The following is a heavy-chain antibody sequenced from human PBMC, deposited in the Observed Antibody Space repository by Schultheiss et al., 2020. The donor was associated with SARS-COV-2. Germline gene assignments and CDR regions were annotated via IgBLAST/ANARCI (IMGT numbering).Heavy chain of an antibody. D-gene: IGHD1-20*01. CDR2: IYYSGST. Sequence: SQTLSLTCAVYGGSFSGYYWSWIRQPPGKGLEWIGYIYYSGSTYYNPSLKSRVTISVDTSKDQFSLRLTSVTAADTAVYYCVRGARYNWNDAGWFDPWGQGTLVTVSS. CDR3: VRGARYNWNDAGWFDP. CDR1: GGSFSGYY. J-gene: IGHJ5*02. V-gene: IGHV4-59*01.